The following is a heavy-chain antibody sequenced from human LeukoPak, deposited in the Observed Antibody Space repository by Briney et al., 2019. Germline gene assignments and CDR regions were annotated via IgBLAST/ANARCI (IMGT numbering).Heavy chain of an antibody. CDR3: ASPPSHRTFPLRY. Sequence: ASVKVSCKASGNTFSNYGISWVRQAPGQGLEWMGWISGFNGYTRYAQNLQGRVTMTTDTSTSTAYMELRSLRSDDTAVYYCASPPSHRTFPLRYWGQGTLVTVSS. CDR2: ISGFNGYT. D-gene: IGHD2/OR15-2a*01. CDR1: GNTFSNYG. V-gene: IGHV1-18*01. J-gene: IGHJ4*02.